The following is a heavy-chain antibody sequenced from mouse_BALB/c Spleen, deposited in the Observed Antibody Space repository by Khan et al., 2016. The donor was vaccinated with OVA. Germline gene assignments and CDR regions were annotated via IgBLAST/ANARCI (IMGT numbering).Heavy chain of an antibody. D-gene: IGHD2-1*01. V-gene: IGHV1-63*01. J-gene: IGHJ3*01. CDR3: ARDGGNYGWFAY. Sequence: QVQLQQSGTELVRPGTSVKISCKASGYAFTDYWLGWVKQRPGHGLEWIGDIYPGSGKTYYNEKFKGKVTLTADKSSSTAYMQLSSLTSEDSAVYCCARDGGNYGWFAYWGQGTLITVSA. CDR2: IYPGSGKT. CDR1: GYAFTDYW.